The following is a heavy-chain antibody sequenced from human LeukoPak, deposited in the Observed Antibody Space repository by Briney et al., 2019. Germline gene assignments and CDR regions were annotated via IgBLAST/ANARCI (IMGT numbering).Heavy chain of an antibody. J-gene: IGHJ3*02. CDR2: FDPEDGET. Sequence: ASVKVSCKVSGYTVTQLSMHWVGQAAGKGHEGRGGFDPEDGETIYAQKFQGRGTMTEDTSTDTAYMELNSLRSEDTAVFYWATGGGYGEVAFDIWGEGAMVAVSS. D-gene: IGHD4-17*01. CDR1: GYTVTQLS. CDR3: ATGGGYGEVAFDI. V-gene: IGHV1-24*01.